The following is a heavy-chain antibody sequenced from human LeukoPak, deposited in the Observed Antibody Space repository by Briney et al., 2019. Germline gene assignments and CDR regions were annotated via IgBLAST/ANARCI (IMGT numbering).Heavy chain of an antibody. CDR1: GDSITSYH. CDR3: ARVPYYDFWSGYYTGFDY. V-gene: IGHV4-59*12. J-gene: IGHJ4*02. Sequence: SETLSLTCTVSGDSITSYHWSWIRQPPGKGLEWIGYISYTGSTNYNPSLKSRVTISVDTSKNQFSLKLSSVTAADTAVYYCARVPYYDFWSGYYTGFDYWGQGTLVTVSS. D-gene: IGHD3-3*01. CDR2: ISYTGST.